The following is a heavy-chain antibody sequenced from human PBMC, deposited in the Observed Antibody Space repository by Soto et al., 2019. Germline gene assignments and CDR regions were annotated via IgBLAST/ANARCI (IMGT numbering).Heavy chain of an antibody. V-gene: IGHV3-53*01. J-gene: IGHJ4*02. CDR1: GFTVSINY. D-gene: IGHD6-6*01. Sequence: GGSLRVACAASGFTVSINYMSWVRQAPGKGLEWVSVIYSGGSTYYADSVKGGFSVSRENSKNTLYLQMNSLRAEDTAVHYCARAVAAQSPFDYWGQGTLVTVSS. CDR2: IYSGGST. CDR3: ARAVAAQSPFDY.